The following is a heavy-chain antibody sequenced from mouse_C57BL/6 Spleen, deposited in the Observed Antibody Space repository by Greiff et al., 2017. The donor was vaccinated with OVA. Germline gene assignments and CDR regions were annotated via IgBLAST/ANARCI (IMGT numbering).Heavy chain of an antibody. CDR1: GYTFTSYW. D-gene: IGHD1-3*01. Sequence: QVQLQQPGAELVKPGASVKLSCKASGYTFTSYWMHWVKQRPGQGLEWIGEIDPSDSYTNYNQKFKGKSTLTVDKSSSTAYMQLSSLTSEDSAVYYCARGSLGYWGQGTTLTVSS. CDR3: ARGSLGY. CDR2: IDPSDSYT. V-gene: IGHV1-50*01. J-gene: IGHJ2*01.